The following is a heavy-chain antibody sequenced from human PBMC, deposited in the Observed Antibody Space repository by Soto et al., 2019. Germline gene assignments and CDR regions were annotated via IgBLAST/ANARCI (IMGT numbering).Heavy chain of an antibody. CDR3: ASVAI. V-gene: IGHV3-7*01. D-gene: IGHD5-12*01. Sequence: EVQLVESGGGLVQPGGSLRLSCAASGFTFSNYWMSWVRQAPGKGLEWGANIKQDGTEKNYVDSVRGRFTISRDNAKNSLDLQMNSLTADDTAVYYCASVAIWGQGTLVTVSS. J-gene: IGHJ4*02. CDR2: IKQDGTEK. CDR1: GFTFSNYW.